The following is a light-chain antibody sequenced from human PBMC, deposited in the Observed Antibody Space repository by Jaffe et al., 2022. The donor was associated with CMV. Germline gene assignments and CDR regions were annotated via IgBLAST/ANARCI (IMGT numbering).Light chain of an antibody. Sequence: EIVMTQSPATVSVSPGERVTLSCRASQSVTSNLAWYQQKPGQAPRLLISFTSTRAPGIPDRFSGSGSGTDFTLTISHLQSEDFALYYCQQYNNWPLTFGGGTKVE. CDR3: QQYNNWPLT. CDR2: FTS. V-gene: IGKV3-15*01. J-gene: IGKJ4*01. CDR1: QSVTSN.